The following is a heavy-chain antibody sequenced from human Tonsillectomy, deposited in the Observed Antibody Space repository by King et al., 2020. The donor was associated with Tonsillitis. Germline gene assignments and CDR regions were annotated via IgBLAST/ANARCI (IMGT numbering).Heavy chain of an antibody. CDR3: ARNHESAGQQV. J-gene: IGHJ4*02. V-gene: IGHV4-34*01. CDR1: GGSVNAYY. D-gene: IGHD1/OR15-1a*01. CDR2: INHSGWA. Sequence: VQLQQWGAGLLKPSETLSLACTVYGGSVNAYYWIWIRQSPGKGLEWIGDINHSGWASYNPSLESRVTISIDTSKNALSLNLTSVTAADTAVYFCARNHESAGQQVWGQGTLVTVSS.